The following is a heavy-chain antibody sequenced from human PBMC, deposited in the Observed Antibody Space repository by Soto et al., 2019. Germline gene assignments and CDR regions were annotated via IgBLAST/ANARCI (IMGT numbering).Heavy chain of an antibody. Sequence: GASVKVSCKASGYTLTNYYMHWVRQAPGQGLEWMGIIYPSGGSTRNAQKFQGRVTMTRDTSTSTVYMELSSLRSEDTAVYYCARDFSGPTDYWGRGTLVTVSS. V-gene: IGHV1-46*01. CDR1: GYTLTNYY. J-gene: IGHJ4*02. CDR2: IYPSGGST. CDR3: ARDFSGPTDY. D-gene: IGHD3-10*01.